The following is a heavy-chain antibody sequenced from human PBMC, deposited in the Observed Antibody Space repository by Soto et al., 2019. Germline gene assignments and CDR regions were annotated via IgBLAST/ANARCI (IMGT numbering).Heavy chain of an antibody. CDR1: GGTFSSYA. D-gene: IGHD6-6*01. CDR2: IIPIFGTA. CDR3: ARDGPASSSPEDYYGMDV. J-gene: IGHJ6*02. V-gene: IGHV1-69*13. Sequence: ASVNVSCKASGGTFSSYAISWVRQAPGQGLEWMGGIIPIFGTANYAQKFQGRVTIPADESTSTAYMELSSLRSEDRAVYYCARDGPASSSPEDYYGMDVWGQGTTVTVSS.